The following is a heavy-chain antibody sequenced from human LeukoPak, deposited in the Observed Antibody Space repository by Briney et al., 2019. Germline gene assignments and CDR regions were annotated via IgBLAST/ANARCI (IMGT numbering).Heavy chain of an antibody. CDR2: ISAYNGNT. CDR1: GYTFTSYG. J-gene: IGHJ4*02. D-gene: IGHD6-13*01. CDR3: ARDHPRIAAAGTPTHFDY. V-gene: IGHV1-18*01. Sequence: PRASVKVSCKASGYTFTSYGISWVRQAPGQGLEWMGWISAYNGNTNYAQKLQGRVTMTTDTSTSTVYMELSSLRSEDTAVYYCARDHPRIAAAGTPTHFDYWGQGTLVTVSS.